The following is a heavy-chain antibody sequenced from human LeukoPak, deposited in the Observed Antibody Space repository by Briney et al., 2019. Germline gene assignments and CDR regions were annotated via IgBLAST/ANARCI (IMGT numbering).Heavy chain of an antibody. J-gene: IGHJ4*02. Sequence: GSSVKVSCKASGGTFSSYAISWVRQAPGQGLEWMGGIIPIFGTADYAQKFQGRVTITADESTSTAYMELSSLRSEDTAVYYCARGGVYGERDYFDYWGQGTLVTVSS. D-gene: IGHD5/OR15-5a*01. V-gene: IGHV1-69*13. CDR2: IIPIFGTA. CDR3: ARGGVYGERDYFDY. CDR1: GGTFSSYA.